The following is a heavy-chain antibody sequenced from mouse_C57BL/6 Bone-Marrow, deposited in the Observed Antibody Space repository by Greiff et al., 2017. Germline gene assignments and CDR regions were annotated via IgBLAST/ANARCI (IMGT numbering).Heavy chain of an antibody. J-gene: IGHJ2*01. D-gene: IGHD1-1*01. CDR2: ISSGSSTI. V-gene: IGHV5-17*01. CDR1: GFTFSDYG. CDR3: AKDYGSSFDY. Sequence: EVKLMESGGGLVKPGGSLKLSCAASGFTFSDYGMHWDRQAPEKGLEWVAYISSGSSTIYYADTVKGRFTIARDNAKNTLFLQMTSLRSEDTAMYYCAKDYGSSFDYWGQGTTLTVSS.